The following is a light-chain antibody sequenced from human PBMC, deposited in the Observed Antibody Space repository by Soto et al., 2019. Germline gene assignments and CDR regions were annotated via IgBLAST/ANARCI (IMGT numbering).Light chain of an antibody. V-gene: IGKV3-20*01. CDR1: QSVSTRY. Sequence: ESMLTQSPGTLSLSPGERATLSCRASQSVSTRYLAWYQQKPGQAPRLLIYGASIRATGIPDRFSGSGSGTDFTLTISRLEPEEFAVYYCHHFGSSPPAFTFGQGTKLEI. CDR3: HHFGSSPPAFT. J-gene: IGKJ2*01. CDR2: GAS.